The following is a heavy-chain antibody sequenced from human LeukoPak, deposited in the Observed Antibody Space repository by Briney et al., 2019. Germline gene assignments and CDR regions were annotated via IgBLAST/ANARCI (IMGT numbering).Heavy chain of an antibody. D-gene: IGHD1-26*01. V-gene: IGHV4-59*01. CDR1: GGSISSYY. Sequence: SETLSLTCTVSGGSISSYYWSWIRQPPGKGLEWIGYMYYTGSTNYSPSLKSRLTISVDTSKNQFSLRLSSVTAADTAVYYCARDGCPTTKSGCVGNWFDPWGQGTLVTVSS. CDR3: ARDGCPTTKSGCVGNWFDP. J-gene: IGHJ5*02. CDR2: MYYTGST.